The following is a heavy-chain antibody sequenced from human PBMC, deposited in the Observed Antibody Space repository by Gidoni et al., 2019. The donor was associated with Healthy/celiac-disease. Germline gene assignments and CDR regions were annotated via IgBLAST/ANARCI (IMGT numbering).Heavy chain of an antibody. CDR2: ISSSSSYI. D-gene: IGHD3-16*01. Sequence: EVQLVESGGGLVKPGGSLRLSCAASGFTFSSYSMNWVRQAPGKGLEWVSSISSSSSYIYYADSVKGRFTISRDNAKNSLYLQMNSLRAEDTAVYYCARMGREGGVNVFDYWGQGTLVTVSS. CDR1: GFTFSSYS. J-gene: IGHJ4*02. CDR3: ARMGREGGVNVFDY. V-gene: IGHV3-21*01.